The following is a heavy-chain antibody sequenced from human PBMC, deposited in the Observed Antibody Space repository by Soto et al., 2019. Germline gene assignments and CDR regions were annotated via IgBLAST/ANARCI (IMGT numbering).Heavy chain of an antibody. CDR2: IYYSGDT. D-gene: IGHD6-19*01. V-gene: IGHV4-30-4*01. J-gene: IGHJ6*02. Sequence: PSETLSLTCTVSGGSIISGDYYWSWIRQTPGKGLEWIGYIYYSGDTNYNPSLKSRVIISVDTSKNQFSLKLSSVTAADTAVYYCAMLGGWSGGSSGMDVWGQGTTVTVSS. CDR1: GGSIISGDYY. CDR3: AMLGGWSGGSSGMDV.